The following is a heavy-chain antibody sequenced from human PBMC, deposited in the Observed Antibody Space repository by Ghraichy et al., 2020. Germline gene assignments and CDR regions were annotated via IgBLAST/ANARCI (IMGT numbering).Heavy chain of an antibody. V-gene: IGHV4-59*01. CDR2: IYYSGST. Sequence: SQTLSLTCTVSGGSISSYYWSWIRQPPGKGLEWIGYIYYSGSTNYNPSLKSRVTISVDTSKNQFSLKLSSVTAADTAVYYCARGAGWERHDAFDIWGQGTMVNVSS. J-gene: IGHJ3*02. D-gene: IGHD1-26*01. CDR1: GGSISSYY. CDR3: ARGAGWERHDAFDI.